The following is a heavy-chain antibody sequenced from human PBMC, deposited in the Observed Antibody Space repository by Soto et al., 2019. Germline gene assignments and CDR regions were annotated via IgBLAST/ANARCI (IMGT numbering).Heavy chain of an antibody. Sequence: EVQLVESGEGLVKPGGSLRLSCAASGFTFSSAWMSWVRQAPGKGLEWVGRIKSKIEGGTIDYAAPVKGRFTISRDDSESTLYLQMNSLKTDDTAVYYCTTAVRSGYYKYWGQGALVTVSS. CDR2: IKSKIEGGTI. D-gene: IGHD3-3*01. J-gene: IGHJ4*02. V-gene: IGHV3-15*01. CDR3: TTAVRSGYYKY. CDR1: GFTFSSAW.